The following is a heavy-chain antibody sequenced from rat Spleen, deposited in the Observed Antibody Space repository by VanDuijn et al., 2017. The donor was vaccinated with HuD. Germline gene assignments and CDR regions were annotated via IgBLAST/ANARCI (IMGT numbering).Heavy chain of an antibody. CDR2: ISFDGTST. Sequence: EVQLVESDGGLVQPGRSMKLSCAASGFPFSDYYMAWVRQAPKKGLEWVASISFDGTSTYYRDSVKGRFTISRDNAKSTLSLQMDSLRSEDTATYYCARRHYGYTDYFDYWGQGVMVTVSS. CDR1: GFPFSDYY. V-gene: IGHV5-22*01. D-gene: IGHD1-9*01. CDR3: ARRHYGYTDYFDY. J-gene: IGHJ2*01.